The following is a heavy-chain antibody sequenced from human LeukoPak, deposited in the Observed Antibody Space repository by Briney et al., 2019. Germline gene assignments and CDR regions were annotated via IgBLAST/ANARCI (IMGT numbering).Heavy chain of an antibody. J-gene: IGHJ4*02. D-gene: IGHD3-3*01. Sequence: GGSLRLSCAASGSTFSSYWMNWVRQAPDKGLEWVANIKQDGSEKNYVDSVKGRFTISRDNAKNSLFLQMNSLRAEDTAVYYCAGGSGWLIDYWGQGALVTVSS. CDR2: IKQDGSEK. CDR1: GSTFSSYW. V-gene: IGHV3-7*01. CDR3: AGGSGWLIDY.